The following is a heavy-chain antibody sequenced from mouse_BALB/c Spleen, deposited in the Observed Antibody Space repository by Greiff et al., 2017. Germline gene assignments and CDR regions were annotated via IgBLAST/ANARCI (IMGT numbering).Heavy chain of an antibody. Sequence: VQVVESGPGLVAPSQSLSITCTVSGFSLTSYDISWIRQPPGKGLEWLGVIWTGGGTNYNSAFMSRLSISKDNSKSQVFLKMNSLQTDDTAIYYCVRAGYGYDAWFAYWGQGTLVTVSA. D-gene: IGHD2-2*01. CDR1: GFSLTSYD. CDR2: IWTGGGT. J-gene: IGHJ3*01. V-gene: IGHV2-9-2*01. CDR3: VRAGYGYDAWFAY.